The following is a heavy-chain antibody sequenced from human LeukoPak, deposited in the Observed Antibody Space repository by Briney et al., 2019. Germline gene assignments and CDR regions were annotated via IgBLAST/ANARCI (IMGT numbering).Heavy chain of an antibody. CDR2: IYTSGST. V-gene: IGHV4-4*07. J-gene: IGHJ4*02. D-gene: IGHD3-22*01. Sequence: SETLSLTCTVSGGSINNYYWSWIRQPAGKGLEWIGRIYTSGSTNYNPSLKSRVTMSIDTSKKQFSLKLSSVTAADTAVYYCARDLGYDSSGYHYWGQGTLVTVSS. CDR3: ARDLGYDSSGYHY. CDR1: GGSINNYY.